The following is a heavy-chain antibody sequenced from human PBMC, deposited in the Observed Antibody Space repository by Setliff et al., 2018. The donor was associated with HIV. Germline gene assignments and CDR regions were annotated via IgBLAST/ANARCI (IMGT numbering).Heavy chain of an antibody. V-gene: IGHV4-61*09. D-gene: IGHD1-26*01. CDR1: YGSISSGGYY. CDR2: IYTSGVT. CDR3: AIRSRLGGSSNYLDF. Sequence: PSETLSLTCTVSYGSISSGGYYWTWIRQPAGQGLEWIGHIYTSGVTNHSPSLKTRVTISIDTSKNQFSLRLSSVTAADTAVYYCAIRSRLGGSSNYLDFWGQGTLVTVPQ. J-gene: IGHJ4*02.